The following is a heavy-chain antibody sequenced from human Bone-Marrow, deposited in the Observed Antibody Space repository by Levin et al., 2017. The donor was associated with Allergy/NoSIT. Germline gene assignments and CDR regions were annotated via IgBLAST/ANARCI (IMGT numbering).Heavy chain of an antibody. D-gene: IGHD2-2*01. CDR3: ASTVYCISTSCLDY. Sequence: GESLKISCAASGFTFSSYSMNWVRQAPGKGLEWVSYISSSSSTIYYADSVKGRFTISRDNAKNSLYLQMNSLRAEDTAVYYCASTVYCISTSCLDYWGQGTLVTVSS. CDR1: GFTFSSYS. J-gene: IGHJ4*02. CDR2: ISSSSSTI. V-gene: IGHV3-48*04.